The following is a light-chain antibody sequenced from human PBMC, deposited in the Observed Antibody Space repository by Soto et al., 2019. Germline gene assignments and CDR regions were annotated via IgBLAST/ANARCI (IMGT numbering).Light chain of an antibody. CDR3: QEYSDSSWT. J-gene: IGKJ1*01. CDR1: QSIDNK. CDR2: DAS. V-gene: IGKV1-5*01. Sequence: VQFAQGPSTLSRSVGDRVTITCLASQSIDNKLAWYQRKPGKAPKLLIYDASTLESGVPSTFDGSGFGTEFTLTISSLQPDDFATYYCQEYSDSSWTFGQGTKVDIK.